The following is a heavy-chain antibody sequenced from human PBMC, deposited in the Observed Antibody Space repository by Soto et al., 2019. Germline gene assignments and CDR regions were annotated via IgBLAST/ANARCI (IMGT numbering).Heavy chain of an antibody. Sequence: QLQLQESGPGLVKPSQTLSLTCTVSGDSISSGGYYWSWIRQPPGKGLEWIGYIYHSGITSYNPSLKRRLTISMDTSKNQFSLKLTSVTAADTAVYYCAREPSSLYVDYWGQGTLVTVSS. V-gene: IGHV4-31*03. CDR2: IYHSGIT. CDR3: AREPSSLYVDY. J-gene: IGHJ4*02. CDR1: GDSISSGGYY. D-gene: IGHD6-13*01.